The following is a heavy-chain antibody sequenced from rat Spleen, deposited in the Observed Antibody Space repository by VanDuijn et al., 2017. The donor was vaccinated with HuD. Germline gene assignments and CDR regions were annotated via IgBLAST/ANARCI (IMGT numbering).Heavy chain of an antibody. CDR1: GFTFSDYA. J-gene: IGHJ2*01. CDR2: IIYDGSST. CDR3: ARYAYTTDLRD. D-gene: IGHD1-6*01. Sequence: EVQLVESGGGLVQPGRSLKLSCAASGFTFSDYAMAWVRQAPKKGLEWVATIIYDGSSTYYRDSVKGRFTISRDNAKSTLYLQMDSLRSEDTATYYCARYAYTTDLRDWGQGVMVTVSS. V-gene: IGHV5-17*01.